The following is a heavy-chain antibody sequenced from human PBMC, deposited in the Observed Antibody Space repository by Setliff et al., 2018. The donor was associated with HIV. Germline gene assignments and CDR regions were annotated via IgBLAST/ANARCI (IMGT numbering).Heavy chain of an antibody. D-gene: IGHD2-15*01. J-gene: IGHJ6*03. CDR1: GYTFLSYG. Sequence: ASVKVSCKASGYTFLSYGISWVRQAPGQGLEWMGWISAYNGNTNCAQMLQGRVTMTTDTSTSTAYMELRSLRSDDTAVYYCARGGYCSGGSCYPLNDYFYYMDVWGKGTTVTVSS. V-gene: IGHV1-18*01. CDR2: ISAYNGNT. CDR3: ARGGYCSGGSCYPLNDYFYYMDV.